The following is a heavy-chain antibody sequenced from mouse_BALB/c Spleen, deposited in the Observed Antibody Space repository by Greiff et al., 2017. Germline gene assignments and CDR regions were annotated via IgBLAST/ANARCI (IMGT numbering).Heavy chain of an antibody. D-gene: IGHD2-12*01. Sequence: EVKLVESGGGLVKPGGSLKLSCAASGFTFSSYAMSWVRQTPEKRLEWVASISSGGSTYYPDSVKGRFTISRDNARNILYLQMSSLRSEDTAMYYCARGPYDFYAMGYWGQGTSVTVSS. CDR1: GFTFSSYA. J-gene: IGHJ4*01. V-gene: IGHV5-6-5*01. CDR2: ISSGGST. CDR3: ARGPYDFYAMGY.